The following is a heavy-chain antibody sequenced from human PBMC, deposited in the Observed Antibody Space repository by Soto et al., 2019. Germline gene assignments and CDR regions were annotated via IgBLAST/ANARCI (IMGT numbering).Heavy chain of an antibody. V-gene: IGHV3-48*01. J-gene: IGHJ4*02. CDR1: GFTFSSYS. CDR3: ARDVSGGDHFDD. CDR2: ISSSSSTI. Sequence: EVQLVESGGGLVQPGGSLRLSCAASGFTFSSYSMNWVRQAPGKGLEWVSYISSSSSTIYYADSVKGRFTISRDNAKNTLYRQMNSLRAEDTAVYYCARDVSGGDHFDDWGQGTLVTVSS. D-gene: IGHD2-21*02.